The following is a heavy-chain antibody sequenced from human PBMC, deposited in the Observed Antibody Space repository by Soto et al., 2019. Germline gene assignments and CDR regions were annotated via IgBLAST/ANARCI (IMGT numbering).Heavy chain of an antibody. V-gene: IGHV1-69*08. CDR1: GGTFSSYT. CDR2: IIPILGIA. CDR3: ARDANGMDV. J-gene: IGHJ6*02. D-gene: IGHD2-15*01. Sequence: QVQLVQSGAEVKKPGSSVKVSCKASGGTFSSYTXSXVXXXXGXGLEWMGRIIPILGIANYAQKFQGRVTITADKSTSTAYMELSSLRSXDTAVYYCARDANGMDVWGQGTTVTVSS.